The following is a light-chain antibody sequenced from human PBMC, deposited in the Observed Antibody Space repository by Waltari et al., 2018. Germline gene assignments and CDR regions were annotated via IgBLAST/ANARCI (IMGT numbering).Light chain of an antibody. V-gene: IGKV1-8*01. J-gene: IGKJ1*01. Sequence: AIRMTQSPSSFSASTGDRVTITCRASQGISSYLAWYQKKPGKAPKLLIYAASTLQSGVPSRFSGIGSGTYFTLTFSCLQSEDFATYYCQHYYIYPCSFVQGIKLEI. CDR3: QHYYIYPCS. CDR1: QGISSY. CDR2: AAS.